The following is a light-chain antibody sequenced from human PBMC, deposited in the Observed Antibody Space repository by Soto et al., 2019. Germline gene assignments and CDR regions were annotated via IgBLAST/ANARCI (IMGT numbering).Light chain of an antibody. V-gene: IGLV1-40*01. CDR2: GNS. J-gene: IGLJ2*01. Sequence: QSVLTQPPSVSGAPGQRVTISCTGSSSNIGAGYDVHWYQQLPGTVPKLLIYGNSNRPSGVPDRFSGSKSGTSASLAITGLQAEDEADYYCQSYDSSLSAHVVFGGGTKVTVL. CDR3: QSYDSSLSAHVV. CDR1: SSNIGAGYD.